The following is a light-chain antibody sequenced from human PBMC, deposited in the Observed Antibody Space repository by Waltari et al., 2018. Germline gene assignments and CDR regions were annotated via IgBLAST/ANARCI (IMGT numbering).Light chain of an antibody. CDR3: AAWDDTLSALR. CDR1: TSHVERNY. Sequence: QSVLTPPPSASGTPGPTVTISCSGSTSHVERNYVHWYQTLPGTAPKLGMSRNNKRPPGVPDRFAASKSGPAASLAISGLRSEDEATYYCAAWDDTLSALRFGGGTKLTVL. V-gene: IGLV1-47*01. CDR2: RNN. J-gene: IGLJ3*02.